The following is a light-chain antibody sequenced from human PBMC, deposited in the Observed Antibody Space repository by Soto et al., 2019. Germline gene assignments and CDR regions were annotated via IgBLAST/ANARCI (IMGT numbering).Light chain of an antibody. J-gene: IGKJ2*01. CDR2: AAS. Sequence: DIQVTQSPSSLSASVGDRVTITCRASQGVGDRLGWYQQKPGKAPKLLIYAASSLQSGVPSRFSGSGSGTDFTLTISSLQPEDFATYYCQQSYSTHTFGQGTKLEIK. CDR3: QQSYSTHT. V-gene: IGKV1-39*01. CDR1: QGVGDR.